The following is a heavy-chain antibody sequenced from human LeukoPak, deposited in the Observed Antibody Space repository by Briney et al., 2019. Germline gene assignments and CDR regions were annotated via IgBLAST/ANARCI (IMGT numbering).Heavy chain of an antibody. CDR1: GYTFTNYY. Sequence: ASVKVSCKASGYTFTNYYMHWVRQAPGQGLEWMGIINPSGGSTSYAQKLQGRVTMTTDTSTSTAYMELRSLRSDDTAVYYCARADYGHYGDYWGQGTLATVSS. CDR2: INPSGGST. CDR3: ARADYGHYGDY. D-gene: IGHD4-17*01. J-gene: IGHJ4*02. V-gene: IGHV1-46*01.